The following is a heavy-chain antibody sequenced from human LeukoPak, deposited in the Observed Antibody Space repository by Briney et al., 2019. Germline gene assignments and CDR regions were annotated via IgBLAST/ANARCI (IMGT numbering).Heavy chain of an antibody. CDR3: AKDLASVYGAFDI. Sequence: GGSLRLSCAASGFTFDDYAMNWVRQAPGKGLEWVSLISGDGGRTFYADSVKGRFTISRDNSKNSLFLQMNSVRTEDTALYYCAKDLASVYGAFDIWGQGTMVTVSS. CDR1: GFTFDDYA. J-gene: IGHJ3*02. V-gene: IGHV3-43*02. D-gene: IGHD3-10*01. CDR2: ISGDGGRT.